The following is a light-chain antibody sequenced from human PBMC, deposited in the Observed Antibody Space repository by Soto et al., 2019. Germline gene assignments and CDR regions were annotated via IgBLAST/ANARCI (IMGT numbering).Light chain of an antibody. V-gene: IGKV3-20*01. CDR3: QQYDSSPET. CDR2: GAS. Sequence: EMVLTQSPDTLSLSPGERATLSCRASQTVSSNFLAWYQQRPGQAPSLLIYGASSRAAGIPDRFSGSGSGTDFTLTISRLETEDLAVYYCQQYDSSPETFGRGTKVEIK. J-gene: IGKJ1*01. CDR1: QTVSSNF.